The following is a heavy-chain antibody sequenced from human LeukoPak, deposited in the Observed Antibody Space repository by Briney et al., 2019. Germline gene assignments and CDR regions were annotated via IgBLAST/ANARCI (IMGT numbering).Heavy chain of an antibody. V-gene: IGHV3-30*18. Sequence: GGSLRLSCAASGFTFSSYAMRWVRQAPGKGLEWVAVISYDGSNKYYADSVKGRFTISRDNSKNTLYLQMNSLRAEDTAVYYCAKDEWELLTFDYWGQGTLVTVSS. CDR1: GFTFSSYA. D-gene: IGHD1-26*01. J-gene: IGHJ4*02. CDR2: ISYDGSNK. CDR3: AKDEWELLTFDY.